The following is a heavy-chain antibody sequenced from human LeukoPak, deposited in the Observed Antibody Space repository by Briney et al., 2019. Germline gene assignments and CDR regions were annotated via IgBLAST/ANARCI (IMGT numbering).Heavy chain of an antibody. D-gene: IGHD6-13*01. CDR3: ARDLYSSSWYPNDYYYGMDV. CDR2: IWYDGSNK. J-gene: IGHJ6*02. Sequence: GGSLRLSCAASGFTVSSNYMSWVRQAPGKGLEWVAVIWYDGSNKYYADSVKGRFTISRDNSKNTLYLQMNSLRAEDTAVYYCARDLYSSSWYPNDYYYGMDVWGQGTTVTVSS. V-gene: IGHV3-33*08. CDR1: GFTVSSNY.